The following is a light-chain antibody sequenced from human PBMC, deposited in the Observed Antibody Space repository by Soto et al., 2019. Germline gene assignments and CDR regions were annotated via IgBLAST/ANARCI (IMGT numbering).Light chain of an antibody. CDR1: QSVSNY. J-gene: IGKJ4*01. CDR3: QQRSSWPLLT. Sequence: EIVLTQSPATLSLSPGERGTLSCRASQSVSNYLAWFQQRPGQAPRLLIYDASNRATGIPARFSGSGSGTDFPLTISSLEPQDFAVYYCQQRSSWPLLTFGGGTKVEI. V-gene: IGKV3-11*01. CDR2: DAS.